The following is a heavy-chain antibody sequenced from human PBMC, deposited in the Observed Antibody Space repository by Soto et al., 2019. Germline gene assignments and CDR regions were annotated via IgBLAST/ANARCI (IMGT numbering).Heavy chain of an antibody. D-gene: IGHD3-22*01. Sequence: PSETLSLTCTVSGGSISSSSYYWGWIRQPPGKGLEWIGSIYYSGSTYYNPSLKSRVTISVDTSKNQFSLKLSSVTAADTAVYYCARRNGGDSSGYYYGYFDYWGQGTLVTVSS. CDR3: ARRNGGDSSGYYYGYFDY. CDR1: GGSISSSSYY. V-gene: IGHV4-39*01. CDR2: IYYSGST. J-gene: IGHJ4*02.